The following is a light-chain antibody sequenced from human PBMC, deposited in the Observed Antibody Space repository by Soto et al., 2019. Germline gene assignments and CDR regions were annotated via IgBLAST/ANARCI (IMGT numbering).Light chain of an antibody. Sequence: DIQMTQSPSSLSASVGDRVTITCQASQDISNYLNWYQQKLGKAPTLLIYDASNLETGVPSRFSGSGSGTDFTFTISSLQPEDIATYYCQQYDNFPTFGQGTKLEIK. CDR1: QDISNY. CDR2: DAS. J-gene: IGKJ2*01. CDR3: QQYDNFPT. V-gene: IGKV1-33*01.